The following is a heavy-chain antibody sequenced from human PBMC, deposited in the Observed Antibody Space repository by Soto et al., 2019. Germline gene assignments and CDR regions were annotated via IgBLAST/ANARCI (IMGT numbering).Heavy chain of an antibody. D-gene: IGHD4-17*01. Sequence: QVKLQESGPGLVKPSQTLSLTCTVSGAPISSGDYYWSWVRQAPGKGLEWVGYIYYSGSTYYNPSLKRRLDISLDVSKNLFSLRLTSVTASNTAVYFCARVCYGVDERSYWGPGRLVTVSS. J-gene: IGHJ4*02. CDR1: GAPISSGDYY. V-gene: IGHV4-30-4*01. CDR3: ARVCYGVDERSY. CDR2: IYYSGST.